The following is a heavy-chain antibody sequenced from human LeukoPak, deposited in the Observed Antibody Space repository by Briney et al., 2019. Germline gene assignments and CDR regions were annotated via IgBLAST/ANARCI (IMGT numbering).Heavy chain of an antibody. Sequence: PGGSLRLSCAASGFTFSSYSMNWVRQAPGKGLEWVSSISSSSSYIYYADSVKGRFTISRDNAKNSLYLQMNSLRAEDTAVYYCASQLGYCSSTSCRHAFDIWGQGTMVTVSS. V-gene: IGHV3-21*01. CDR2: ISSSSSYI. J-gene: IGHJ3*02. CDR1: GFTFSSYS. CDR3: ASQLGYCSSTSCRHAFDI. D-gene: IGHD2-2*01.